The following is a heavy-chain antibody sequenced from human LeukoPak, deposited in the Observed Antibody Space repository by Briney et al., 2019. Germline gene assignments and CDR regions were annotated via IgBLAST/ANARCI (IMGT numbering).Heavy chain of an antibody. CDR1: GGSIRSGGYY. V-gene: IGHV4-31*03. CDR3: ARAHVDDVEKVYAIRACDI. Sequence: PSQTLSLTCTLSGGSIRSGGYYWRWTPQDPGKGLEWIRYIYYSGISKYNPSLNSRVTISLDTSKNQFSLKLRAVTAADTAVYYCARAHVDDVEKVYAIRACDIWGQGKLVTVSS. D-gene: IGHD2-8*01. J-gene: IGHJ3*02. CDR2: IYYSGIS.